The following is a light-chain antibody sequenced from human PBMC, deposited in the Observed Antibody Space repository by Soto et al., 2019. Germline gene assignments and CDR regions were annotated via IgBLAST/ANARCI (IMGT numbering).Light chain of an antibody. CDR1: SSDVGGYNY. CDR2: DVS. J-gene: IGLJ2*01. Sequence: QSALTQSAAVSGSPGQSITISCTGTSSDVGGYNYVSWYQQHPGKAPKLMIYDVSYRPSGVSNRFSGSKSGNTASLTISGLQAEDEADYYCSSYTSSSTVLFGGGTKLTVL. CDR3: SSYTSSSTVL. V-gene: IGLV2-14*01.